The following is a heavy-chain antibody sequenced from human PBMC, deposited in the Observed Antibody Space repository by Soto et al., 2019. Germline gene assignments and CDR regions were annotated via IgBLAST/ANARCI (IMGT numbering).Heavy chain of an antibody. D-gene: IGHD2-15*01. V-gene: IGHV1-69*13. CDR3: ARNSYAVGSFDY. Sequence: PVNVSCEASGGTCSSYAIIWVRRAPGQGLEWMGGIIPIFGTANYAQKLQGRVTITADESTSTAYMELSSLRAEDTAVYYCARNSYAVGSFDYWGQGTLVTVSS. CDR2: IIPIFGTA. CDR1: GGTCSSYA. J-gene: IGHJ4*02.